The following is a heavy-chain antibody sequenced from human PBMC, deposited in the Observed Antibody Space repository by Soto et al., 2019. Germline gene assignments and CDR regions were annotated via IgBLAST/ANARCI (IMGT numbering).Heavy chain of an antibody. CDR2: IYYSGST. Sequence: SETLSLTCTVPGGSISSGDYYWSWIRQPPGKGLEWIGYIYYSGSTYYNPSLKSRVTISVDTSKNQFSLKLSSVTAADTAVYYCAREEDAVDGYTFNAFDIWGQGTMVTVSS. J-gene: IGHJ3*02. D-gene: IGHD5-12*01. CDR1: GGSISSGDYY. V-gene: IGHV4-30-4*01. CDR3: AREEDAVDGYTFNAFDI.